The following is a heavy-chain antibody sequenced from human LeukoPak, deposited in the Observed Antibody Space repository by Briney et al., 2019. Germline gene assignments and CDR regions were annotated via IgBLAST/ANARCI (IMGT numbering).Heavy chain of an antibody. V-gene: IGHV4-59*08. D-gene: IGHD2-21*02. J-gene: IGHJ6*03. CDR2: IYYSGST. Sequence: PSETLSLTCTVSGGSFTNYYWSWIRQYPGKGLEWIGYIYYSGSTNYNPSLKSRVTISVDTSKKQFSLKLSSVTAADTAVYYCARTYCGGDCRGYYYHYYMDVWGKGTTVTISS. CDR1: GGSFTNYY. CDR3: ARTYCGGDCRGYYYHYYMDV.